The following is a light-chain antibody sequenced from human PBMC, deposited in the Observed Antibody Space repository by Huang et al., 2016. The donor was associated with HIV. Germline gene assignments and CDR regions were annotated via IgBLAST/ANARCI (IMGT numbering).Light chain of an antibody. CDR1: QSVLSSSTNKNY. CDR2: WAS. J-gene: IGKJ1*01. CDR3: QQYYNSPQT. V-gene: IGKV4-1*01. Sequence: DIVVTQSPDSLAVSLCETASLTCRTRQSVLSSSTNKNYLAWFQQKAGQPPKLLIFWASTREAGVSDRITGSGSGTHFTLTISNVRTEDVAIYYCQQYYNSPQTFGPGTRVEI.